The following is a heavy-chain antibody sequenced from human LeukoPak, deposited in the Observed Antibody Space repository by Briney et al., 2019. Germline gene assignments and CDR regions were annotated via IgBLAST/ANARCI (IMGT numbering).Heavy chain of an antibody. CDR3: ARGQYSSSSWYNWFDP. D-gene: IGHD6-13*01. Sequence: SETLSLTCTVSGGSISSYYWSWIRQPAGKGLEWIGRIYTSGSTNYNPSLKSRVTMSVDTSKNQFSLKLSSVTAADTAVYYCARGQYSSSSWYNWFDPWGQGTLVTVSS. CDR2: IYTSGST. CDR1: GGSISSYY. V-gene: IGHV4-4*07. J-gene: IGHJ5*02.